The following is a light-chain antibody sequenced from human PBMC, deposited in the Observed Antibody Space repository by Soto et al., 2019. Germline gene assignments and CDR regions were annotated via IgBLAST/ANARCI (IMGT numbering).Light chain of an antibody. CDR2: ESF. J-gene: IGLJ2*01. CDR3: CSYAGSSTLV. V-gene: IGLV2-23*01. Sequence: QSVLTQPASVSGSPGQSITISFTGTSCDVGNYNLVSWYQRHPRKAPILIIYESFKRPSGISDRFSGSKSGNTTSLTISGLQADDEADYFCCSYAGSSTLVFGGGTQLTV. CDR1: SCDVGNYNL.